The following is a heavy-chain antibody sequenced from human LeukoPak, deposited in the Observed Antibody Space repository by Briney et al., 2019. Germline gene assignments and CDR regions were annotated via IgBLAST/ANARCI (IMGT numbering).Heavy chain of an antibody. V-gene: IGHV4-4*07. J-gene: IGHJ5*02. CDR1: GGSISSYY. CDR2: IYASGST. CDR3: ARDPRGIVGANHNWFDP. Sequence: SETLSLTCTVSGGSISSYYWSWIRQPAGKGLEWIGRIYASGSTNYNPSLKSRVTMSVDTSKSQFYLKLSSVTAADTAVYYCARDPRGIVGANHNWFDPWGQGTLVTVSS. D-gene: IGHD1-26*01.